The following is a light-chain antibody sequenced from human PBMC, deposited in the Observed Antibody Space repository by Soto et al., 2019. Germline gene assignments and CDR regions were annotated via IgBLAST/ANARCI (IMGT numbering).Light chain of an antibody. V-gene: IGLV2-14*01. Sequence: QSALTQPASVSGSPGQSITISCTGTSSDIGGYNYVSWYQHHPGKAPKLMIYEVSNRPSGDSNRFSGSKSGNTASLTISGLQAEDEADYYCSSYTSSSTVVFSGGTKLTVL. CDR1: SSDIGGYNY. J-gene: IGLJ2*01. CDR3: SSYTSSSTVV. CDR2: EVS.